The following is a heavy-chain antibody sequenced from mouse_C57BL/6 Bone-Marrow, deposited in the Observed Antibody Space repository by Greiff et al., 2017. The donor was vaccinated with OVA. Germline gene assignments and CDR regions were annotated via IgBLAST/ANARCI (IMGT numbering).Heavy chain of an antibody. V-gene: IGHV1-81*01. J-gene: IGHJ3*01. Sequence: QVQLQQSGAELARPGASVKLSCKASGYTFTSYGISWVKQRTGQGLEWIGEIYPRSGNTYYNEKFKGKATLTADKSSSTAYMELRSLTSEDSAVYFCARGHDDYGKLSWFAYWGQGTLVTVSA. CDR2: IYPRSGNT. CDR3: ARGHDDYGKLSWFAY. D-gene: IGHD2-4*01. CDR1: GYTFTSYG.